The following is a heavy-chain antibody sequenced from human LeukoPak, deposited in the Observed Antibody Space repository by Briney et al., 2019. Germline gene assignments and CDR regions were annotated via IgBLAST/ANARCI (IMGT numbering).Heavy chain of an antibody. CDR3: AGPNDDSSGYYYGYYGMDV. D-gene: IGHD3-22*01. V-gene: IGHV3-30-3*01. Sequence: GGSLRLSCAASGFTFSSYAMHWVRQAPGKGLEWVAVISYDGSNKYYADSVKGRFTISRDNSKNTLYLQMNSLRAEDTAVYYCAGPNDDSSGYYYGYYGMDVWGQGTTVTVSS. CDR1: GFTFSSYA. CDR2: ISYDGSNK. J-gene: IGHJ6*02.